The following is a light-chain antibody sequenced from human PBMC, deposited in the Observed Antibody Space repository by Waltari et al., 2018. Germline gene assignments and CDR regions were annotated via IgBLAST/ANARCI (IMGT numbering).Light chain of an antibody. CDR1: QSIDRY. Sequence: EIQMTQSPSSLSVSVGDRVTITCRASQSIDRYLNWYKQKEGRAANLLIYSASNLQSGFPSRFSGSGSGTDFTLTISSLQHEDFATDYCQQSYSAPFTFGPGTKVDI. J-gene: IGKJ3*01. CDR2: SAS. CDR3: QQSYSAPFT. V-gene: IGKV1-39*01.